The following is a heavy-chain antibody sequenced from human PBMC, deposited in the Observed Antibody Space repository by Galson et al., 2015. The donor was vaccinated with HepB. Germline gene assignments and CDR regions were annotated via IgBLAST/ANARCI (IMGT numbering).Heavy chain of an antibody. CDR3: ARDGGGGY. J-gene: IGHJ4*02. CDR1: GFTFNDSW. V-gene: IGHV3-7*01. D-gene: IGHD2-15*01. Sequence: SLRLSCAASGFTFNDSWMTWVRQAPGKGLEWVAIIRAGGNEKYYADSVKGRFTISRDNAKKSLYLQMNSLRAEDTAVYYCARDGGGGYWGQGTLVSVSA. CDR2: IRAGGNEK.